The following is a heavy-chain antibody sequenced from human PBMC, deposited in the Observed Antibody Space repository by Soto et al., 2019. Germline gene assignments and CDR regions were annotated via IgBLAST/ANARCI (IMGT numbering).Heavy chain of an antibody. CDR3: AKDRLRAGGLVPIALDAFDT. CDR2: LSQDGRNK. J-gene: IGHJ3*02. D-gene: IGHD6-19*01. V-gene: IGHV3-30*18. CDR1: GFCISKYG. Sequence: PGGSLRLSCVVSGFCISKYGMHWVRQAPGKGLEWVAVLSQDGRNKKYVDSVKGRFSISRDNSRNTLYLQMNFLRAEDTAVYYCAKDRLRAGGLVPIALDAFDTWGQGTMVTVPS.